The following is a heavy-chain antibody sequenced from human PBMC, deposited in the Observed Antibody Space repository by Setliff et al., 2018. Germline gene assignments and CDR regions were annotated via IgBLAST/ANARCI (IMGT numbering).Heavy chain of an antibody. D-gene: IGHD6-25*01. J-gene: IGHJ4*02. CDR2: INPGGLSS. Sequence: ASVKVSCKASGYTFTAYHMHWVRQAPGQGLEWMGWINPGGLSSSSTQKFEGRVTMTRDTSTSTVYMELNSLTSDDTAVYYCARAGLAAAGRKGVFDHWGQGTLVTVSS. V-gene: IGHV1-46*01. CDR1: GYTFTAYH. CDR3: ARAGLAAAGRKGVFDH.